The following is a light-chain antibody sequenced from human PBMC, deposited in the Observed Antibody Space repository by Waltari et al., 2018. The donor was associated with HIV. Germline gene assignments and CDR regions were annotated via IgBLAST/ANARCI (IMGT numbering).Light chain of an antibody. J-gene: IGLJ2*01. Sequence: SSELTQDPAVSVALGQTVRITCQGDSLRSYYASWYQQKPGQAPVLVIYGKNNRPSGIPDRFSGSSSGNTASLTITGAQAEDEADYYCNSRDISGNLRLFGGGTKLTVL. CDR1: SLRSYY. CDR3: NSRDISGNLRL. CDR2: GKN. V-gene: IGLV3-19*01.